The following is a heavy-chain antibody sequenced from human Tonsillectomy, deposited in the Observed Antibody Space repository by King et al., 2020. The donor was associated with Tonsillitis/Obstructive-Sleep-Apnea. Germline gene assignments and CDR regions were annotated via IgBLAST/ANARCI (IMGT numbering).Heavy chain of an antibody. V-gene: IGHV3-49*04. D-gene: IGHD5-18*01. J-gene: IGHJ4*02. CDR2: IRSKAYGGTT. CDR1: GFTFGDYA. CDR3: TRGLQSDY. Sequence: VQLVESGGGLVQPGRSLRLSCTASGFTFGDYAMSWVRQAPGKGLEWVGFIRSKAYGGTTEYAASVKGRFTISRDDSKNIAYLQMNSLNTEDTALYFCTRGLQSDYWGQGTLVTVSS.